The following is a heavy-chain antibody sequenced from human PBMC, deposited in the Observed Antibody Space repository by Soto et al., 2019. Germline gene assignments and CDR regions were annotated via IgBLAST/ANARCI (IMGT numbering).Heavy chain of an antibody. J-gene: IGHJ4*02. V-gene: IGHV3-30-3*01. CDR3: ARRTEWFRGIDY. CDR2: ISYDGSNK. CDR1: GFTFSSYA. D-gene: IGHD3-3*01. Sequence: QVQLVESGGGVVQPGRSLRLSCAASGFTFSSYAMHWVRQAPGKGLEWVAVISYDGSNKYYADSVKGRFTISRDNSKNSLYLQMNSLRAEDTAVYYCARRTEWFRGIDYWGQGTLVTVSS.